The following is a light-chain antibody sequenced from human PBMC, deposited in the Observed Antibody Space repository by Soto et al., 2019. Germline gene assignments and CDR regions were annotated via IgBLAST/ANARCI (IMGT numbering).Light chain of an antibody. V-gene: IGKV1-33*01. Sequence: DIQMTQSPSSLSASVGDRVTITCQASQDISNYLNWYQQKPGKAPKLLIYDASNLETGVPSRFSGSGSGTYFTFTISSLQPEDIATYYPFTCGGGTKVEIK. CDR1: QDISNY. J-gene: IGKJ4*01. CDR2: DAS. CDR3: FT.